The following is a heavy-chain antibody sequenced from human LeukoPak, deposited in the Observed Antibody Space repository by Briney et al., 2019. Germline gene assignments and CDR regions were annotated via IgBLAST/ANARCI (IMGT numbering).Heavy chain of an antibody. CDR1: GGSISSYY. Sequence: ETLSLTCTVSGGSISSYYWSWIRQPPGKGLEWIGYIYYSGSTNYNPSLKSRVTISVNTSKNQFSLKLSSVTAADTAVYYCARPRGPRGDAFDIWGQGTMVTVSS. CDR3: ARPRGPRGDAFDI. V-gene: IGHV4-59*01. CDR2: IYYSGST. J-gene: IGHJ3*02.